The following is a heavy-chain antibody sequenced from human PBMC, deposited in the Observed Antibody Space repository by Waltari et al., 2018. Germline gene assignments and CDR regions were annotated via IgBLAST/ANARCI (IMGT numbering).Heavy chain of an antibody. Sequence: EVQVVESGGGLVKPGGSLRLSCAASGFTFSNAYINWVRQAPGKGLGWVGRIKTKADGGTTDNAAPVKGRFTISRDDSRNTLYLQINNLKTEDTAVYYCSTEMATIRGPFDFWGQGTLVTVSS. D-gene: IGHD5-12*01. J-gene: IGHJ4*02. CDR2: IKTKADGGTT. CDR1: GFTFSNAY. V-gene: IGHV3-15*01. CDR3: STEMATIRGPFDF.